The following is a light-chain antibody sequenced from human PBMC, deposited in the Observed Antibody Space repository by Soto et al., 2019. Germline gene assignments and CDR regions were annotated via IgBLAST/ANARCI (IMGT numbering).Light chain of an antibody. Sequence: QSVLTQPPSVSGAPGQRVTISCTGSSSNIGAGYDVHWYQQLPGTAPKLLIYGNSNRPSGVPDRFSGSKSGTSASLAITGLQDEDEADYYCQSYDSSHVVFGGGTKLTVL. CDR3: QSYDSSHVV. CDR1: SSNIGAGYD. CDR2: GNS. J-gene: IGLJ2*01. V-gene: IGLV1-40*01.